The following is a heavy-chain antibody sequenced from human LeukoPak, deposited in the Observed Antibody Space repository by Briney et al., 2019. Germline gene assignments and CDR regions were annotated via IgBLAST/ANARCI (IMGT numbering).Heavy chain of an antibody. CDR1: GGSISSGDYY. CDR3: ASLTYRYQPPFDY. V-gene: IGHV4-30-4*01. Sequence: PSQTLSLTCTVSGGSISSGDYYWGWIRQPPGKGLEWIGYIYYSGSTYYNPSLKSRVTISVDTSKNQFSLKLSSVTAADTAVYYCASLTYRYQPPFDYWGQGTLVTVSS. CDR2: IYYSGST. J-gene: IGHJ4*02. D-gene: IGHD2-2*01.